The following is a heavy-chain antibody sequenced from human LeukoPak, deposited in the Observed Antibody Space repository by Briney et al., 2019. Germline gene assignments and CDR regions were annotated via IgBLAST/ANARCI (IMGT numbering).Heavy chain of an antibody. J-gene: IGHJ3*02. CDR3: ASHRWAVPRGAFDI. Sequence: GGSLRLSCAASGFTVSSNYMSWVRQAPGKGLEWVSVIYSGGSTYYADSVKGRFTISRDNFKNTLYLQMNSLRAEDTAVYYCASHRWAVPRGAFDIWGQGTMVTVSS. CDR2: IYSGGST. V-gene: IGHV3-66*04. CDR1: GFTVSSNY. D-gene: IGHD4-23*01.